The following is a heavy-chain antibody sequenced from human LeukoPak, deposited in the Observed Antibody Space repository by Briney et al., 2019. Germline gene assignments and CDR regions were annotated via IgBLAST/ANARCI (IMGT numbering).Heavy chain of an antibody. J-gene: IGHJ4*02. CDR3: ARLYGGYGDYYFDY. CDR2: ISSSSSYI. Sequence: PGRSLRLSCAASGFTFSGYSMNWVRQAPGKGLEWVSSISSSSSYIYYGDSVKGRFTISRDNARNSLFLQMNSLRAEDTAVYYCARLYGGYGDYYFDYWGQGTLVTVSS. V-gene: IGHV3-21*01. D-gene: IGHD4-17*01. CDR1: GFTFSGYS.